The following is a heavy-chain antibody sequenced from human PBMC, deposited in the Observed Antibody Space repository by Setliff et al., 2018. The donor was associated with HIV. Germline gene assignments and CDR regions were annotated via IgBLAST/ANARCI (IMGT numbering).Heavy chain of an antibody. CDR1: GFTFGDSV. D-gene: IGHD2-2*01. Sequence: GGSLRLSCKGSGFTFGDSVMSWVRQSPGKGLEFVANINRDGRETNHMDSVKGRFTISRDNSKNTLYLQMNSLRAEDTAVYYCAKVTSFWFEDYWGQGTLVTVSS. CDR2: INRDGRET. J-gene: IGHJ4*02. V-gene: IGHV3-7*03. CDR3: AKVTSFWFEDY.